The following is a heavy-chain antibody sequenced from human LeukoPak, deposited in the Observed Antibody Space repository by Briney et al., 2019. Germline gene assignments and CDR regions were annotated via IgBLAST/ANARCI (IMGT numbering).Heavy chain of an antibody. CDR2: ISYDGSNK. Sequence: GGSLRLSCAASGFTFSSYGMRWVRQAPGKGLEWVAVISYDGSNKYYADSVKGRFTISRDNSKNTLYLQMNSLRAEDTAVYYCAKEGAGWNYYGSNWFDPWGQGTLVTVSS. D-gene: IGHD3-10*01. CDR3: AKEGAGWNYYGSNWFDP. CDR1: GFTFSSYG. J-gene: IGHJ5*02. V-gene: IGHV3-30*18.